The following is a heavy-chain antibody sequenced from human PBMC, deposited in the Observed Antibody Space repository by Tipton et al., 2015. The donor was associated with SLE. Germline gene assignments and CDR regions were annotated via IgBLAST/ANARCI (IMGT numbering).Heavy chain of an antibody. CDR2: ISSTGIYI. D-gene: IGHD1-26*01. Sequence: GSLRLSCTASGFTFSYYNMNWVRQAPGEGLEWVSSISSTGIYIYNADSLKGRFTISRDNAKNSLYLQMNSLRAEDTALYYCVLRPDNEGVGRGYWGQGILVTVSS. J-gene: IGHJ4*02. CDR1: GFTFSYYN. CDR3: VLRPDNEGVGRGY. V-gene: IGHV3-21*03.